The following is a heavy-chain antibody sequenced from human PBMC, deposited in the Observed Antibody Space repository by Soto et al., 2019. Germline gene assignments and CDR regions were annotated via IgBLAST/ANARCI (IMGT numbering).Heavy chain of an antibody. V-gene: IGHV4-39*01. CDR1: GGSISSSSYY. D-gene: IGHD5-18*01. J-gene: IGHJ4*02. CDR2: IYYSGST. Sequence: SETLSPTCTVSGGSISSSSYYWGWIRQPPGKGLEWIGSIYYSGSTYYNPSLKSRVTISVDTSKNQFSLKLSSVTAADTAVYYCARGYSLGYSYGYVYYWGQGTLVTVSS. CDR3: ARGYSLGYSYGYVYY.